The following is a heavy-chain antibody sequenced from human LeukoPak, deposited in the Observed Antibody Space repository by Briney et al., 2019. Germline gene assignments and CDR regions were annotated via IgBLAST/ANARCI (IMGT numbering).Heavy chain of an antibody. V-gene: IGHV4-38-2*01. D-gene: IGHD6-13*01. CDR3: ARRLSSSWYDDYFDY. Sequence: SETLSLTCAVSGYSISSGYYWGWIRQPPGKGREWFGSIYHSGSTYYNPSLKSRVTISVDTSKNQFSLKLSSVTAADTAVYYCARRLSSSWYDDYFDYWGQGTLVTVSS. CDR2: IYHSGST. J-gene: IGHJ4*02. CDR1: GYSISSGYY.